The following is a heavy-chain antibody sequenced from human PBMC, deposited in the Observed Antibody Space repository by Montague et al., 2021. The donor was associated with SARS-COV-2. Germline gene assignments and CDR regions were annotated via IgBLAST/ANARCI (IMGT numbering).Heavy chain of an antibody. CDR2: INHSGSI. CDR1: GGSFSGYY. D-gene: IGHD3-22*01. J-gene: IGHJ3*02. V-gene: IGHV4-34*01. Sequence: SETLSLTCAVYGGSFSGYYWSWICQPPGKGLEWIGEINHSGSINYNPSLKSRVTISVDTSKNQFSLKLSSVTAADTAVYYCARVPDYYDSSGYYFDAFDIWGQGTMVPVSS. CDR3: ARVPDYYDSSGYYFDAFDI.